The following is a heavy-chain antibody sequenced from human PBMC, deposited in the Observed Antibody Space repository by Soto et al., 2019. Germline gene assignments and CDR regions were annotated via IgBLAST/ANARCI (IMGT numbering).Heavy chain of an antibody. J-gene: IGHJ4*02. CDR2: ISFDGSNK. D-gene: IGHD3-10*01. V-gene: IGHV3-30*18. CDR3: AKEKGVFIYYFDS. CDR1: GFNFRDLG. Sequence: GGSLRLSCAASGFNFRDLGMHWVRQSPGKGLEWVAVISFDGSNKYYADSVKGRFTISRDNSQNTLYLQMNSLRAEDTALYYCAKEKGVFIYYFDSWGQGTLVTVSS.